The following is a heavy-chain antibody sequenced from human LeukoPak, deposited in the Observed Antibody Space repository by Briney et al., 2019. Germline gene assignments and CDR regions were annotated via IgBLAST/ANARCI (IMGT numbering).Heavy chain of an antibody. D-gene: IGHD2-2*01. Sequence: GRSLRLSCAASGFTFSSYAMHWVRQAPGKGLEWVAVISYDGSNKYYADSVKGRFTISRDNSKNTLYLQMNSLRAEDTAVYYCARSRHIVVVPAAIFVYWGQGTLVTVSS. CDR2: ISYDGSNK. J-gene: IGHJ4*02. V-gene: IGHV3-30-3*01. CDR1: GFTFSSYA. CDR3: ARSRHIVVVPAAIFVY.